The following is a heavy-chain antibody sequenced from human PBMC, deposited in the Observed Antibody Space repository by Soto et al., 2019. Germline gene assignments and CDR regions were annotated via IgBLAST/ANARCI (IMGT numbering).Heavy chain of an antibody. CDR2: IYHSGST. J-gene: IGHJ5*02. CDR3: ATGTYYGSGSPNWLDP. CDR1: GGSISSGGYS. D-gene: IGHD3-10*01. Sequence: SETLSLTCAVSGGSISSGGYSWSWIRQPPGKGLEWIGYIYHSGSTYYNPSLKSRVTISVDRSKNQFSLKLSSVTAADTAVYYCATGTYYGSGSPNWLDPWGQGTLVTVSS. V-gene: IGHV4-30-2*01.